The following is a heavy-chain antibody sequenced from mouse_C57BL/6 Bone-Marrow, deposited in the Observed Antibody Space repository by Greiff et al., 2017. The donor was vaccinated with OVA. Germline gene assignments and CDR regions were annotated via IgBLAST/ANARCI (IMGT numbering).Heavy chain of an antibody. CDR3: AGYYVDAMDY. V-gene: IGHV1-64*01. CDR2: IHPNSGST. D-gene: IGHD2-3*01. CDR1: GYTFTSYW. J-gene: IGHJ4*01. Sequence: QVQLQQPGAELVKPGASVKLSCKASGYTFTSYWMHWVKQRPGQGLEWIGMIHPNSGSTNYNEKFKSKATLTVDKSSSTAYMQLSSLTSEDAAVYYCAGYYVDAMDYWGQGTSVTVSS.